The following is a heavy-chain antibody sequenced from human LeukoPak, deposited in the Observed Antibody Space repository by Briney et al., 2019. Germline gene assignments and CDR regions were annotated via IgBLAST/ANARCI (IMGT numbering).Heavy chain of an antibody. CDR2: IYSGGST. J-gene: IGHJ4*02. CDR1: GFTISSNH. V-gene: IGHV3-53*01. D-gene: IGHD4-23*01. CDR3: AREGMTTVAN. Sequence: PGGSLRLSCATSGFTISSNHINWVRQAPGKGLEWVSVIYSGGSTYYADSVKGRFTISRDNSKNTLYLQMNSLRAEDTAVYYCAREGMTTVANWGQGTLVTVSS.